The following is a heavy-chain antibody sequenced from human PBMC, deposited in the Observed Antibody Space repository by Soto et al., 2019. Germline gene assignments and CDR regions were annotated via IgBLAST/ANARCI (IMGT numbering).Heavy chain of an antibody. CDR1: CGSISSSSYD. D-gene: IGHD3-3*01. V-gene: IGHV4-39*01. CDR3: ARHRGNYDFWSGPPQNYDY. CDR2: IYYSGST. J-gene: IGHJ4*02. Sequence: SEALSHTWPISCGSISSSSYDLGLLRQRPGKGLEWIGSIYYSGSTYYNPSLKSRVTISVDTSKNQFSLKLSSVTAADTAVYYCARHRGNYDFWSGPPQNYDYWGQGTLVTVSS.